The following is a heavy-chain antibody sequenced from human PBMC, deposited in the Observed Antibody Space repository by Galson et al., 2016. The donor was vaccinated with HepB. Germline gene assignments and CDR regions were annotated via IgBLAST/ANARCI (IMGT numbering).Heavy chain of an antibody. CDR3: SRESGDYNFDY. D-gene: IGHD4-17*01. CDR1: GGSISSSSYY. J-gene: IGHJ4*02. CDR2: IYYRGST. Sequence: TLSLPCTVSGGSISSSSYYWGWIRQPPGKGLEWIGNIYYRGSTYYSPSLKSRLTISVDTSKTTFSLKLASVTAADSAVYYCSRESGDYNFDYWGQGTLVTVSS. V-gene: IGHV4-39*02.